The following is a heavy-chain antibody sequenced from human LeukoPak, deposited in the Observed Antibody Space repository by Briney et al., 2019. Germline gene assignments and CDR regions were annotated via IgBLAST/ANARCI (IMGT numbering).Heavy chain of an antibody. CDR2: IYYSGST. CDR3: ARGGVLLNWFDP. CDR1: GGSISSGDYY. V-gene: IGHV4-30-4*08. J-gene: IGHJ5*02. Sequence: SQTLSLTCAVSGGSISSGDYYWSWIRQPPGKGLEWIGYIYYSGSTYYNPSLKSRVTISVDTSKNQFSLKLSSVTAADTAVYYCARGGVLLNWFDPWGQGTLVTVSS. D-gene: IGHD3-10*01.